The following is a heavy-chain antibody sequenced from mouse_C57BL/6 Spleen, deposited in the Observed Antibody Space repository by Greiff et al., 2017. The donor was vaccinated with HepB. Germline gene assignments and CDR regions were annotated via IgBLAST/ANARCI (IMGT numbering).Heavy chain of an antibody. V-gene: IGHV1-19*01. CDR3: ARGGGRLDYAMDY. D-gene: IGHD1-1*01. CDR1: GYTFTDYY. CDR2: INPYNGGT. J-gene: IGHJ4*01. Sequence: EVQLQQSGPVLVKPGASVKMSCKASGYTFTDYYMNWVKQSHGKSLEWIGVINPYNGGTSYNQKFKGKATLTVDKSSSTAYMELNSLTSEDSAVYYCARGGGRLDYAMDYWGQGTSVTVSS.